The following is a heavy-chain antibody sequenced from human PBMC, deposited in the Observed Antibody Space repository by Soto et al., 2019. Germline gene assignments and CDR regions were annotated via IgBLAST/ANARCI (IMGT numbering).Heavy chain of an antibody. D-gene: IGHD6-19*01. CDR3: ARLGLFDY. Sequence: QVPLVESGGDLVKPGGSLRLSCATSGFTFSDYYMSWIRQAPGKRLEWISYISGSGNIIYYADSVKGRFTVSRDNAKNSLDLQMSGLRAEDTAVYYCARLGLFDYWGQGTLVTVSS. V-gene: IGHV3-11*01. J-gene: IGHJ4*02. CDR1: GFTFSDYY. CDR2: ISGSGNII.